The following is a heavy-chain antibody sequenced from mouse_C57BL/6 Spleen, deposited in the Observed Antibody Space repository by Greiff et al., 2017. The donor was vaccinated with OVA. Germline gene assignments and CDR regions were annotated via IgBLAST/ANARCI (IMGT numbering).Heavy chain of an antibody. CDR2: IWWDDDK. D-gene: IGHD1-1*01. Sequence: QVTLKVSGPGILQPSQTLSLTCSFSGFSLSTFGMGVGWIRQPSGKGLEWLAHIWWDDDKYYNPALKSRLTLSKDTSKNQVFLKIANVDTADTATYYWARIRIYYYGSSYAMDYWGQGTSVTVSS. CDR1: GFSLSTFGMG. J-gene: IGHJ4*01. V-gene: IGHV8-8*01. CDR3: ARIRIYYYGSSYAMDY.